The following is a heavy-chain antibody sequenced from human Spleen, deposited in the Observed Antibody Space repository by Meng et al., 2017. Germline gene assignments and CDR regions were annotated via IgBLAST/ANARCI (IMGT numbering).Heavy chain of an antibody. CDR2: ISSSGSTI. CDR3: SRDVSGLVGTISGFLDD. CDR1: GFTFSSYE. D-gene: IGHD1-26*01. V-gene: IGHV3-48*03. J-gene: IGHJ4*01. Sequence: GESLKISCAASGFTFSSYEMNWVRQAPGKGLEWVSYISSSGSTIYYADSVKGRFTISRDNTKNSLYLKMNSLRAEDTAVYFCSRDVSGLVGTISGFLDDWGQGALVTVSS.